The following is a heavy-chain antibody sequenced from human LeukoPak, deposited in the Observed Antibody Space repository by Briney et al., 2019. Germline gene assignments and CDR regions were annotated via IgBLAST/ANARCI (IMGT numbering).Heavy chain of an antibody. D-gene: IGHD1-26*01. CDR2: IYYSGST. J-gene: IGHJ4*02. V-gene: IGHV4-61*08. Sequence: SETLSLTCTVSGDSMTRGGYYWSWIRQPPGKGLEWIGYIYYSGSTNYNPSLKSRVTISVDTSKNQFSLKLSSVTAADTAVYYCARAGSAYSGSYLIDYWGQGTLVTVSS. CDR3: ARAGSAYSGSYLIDY. CDR1: GDSMTRGGYY.